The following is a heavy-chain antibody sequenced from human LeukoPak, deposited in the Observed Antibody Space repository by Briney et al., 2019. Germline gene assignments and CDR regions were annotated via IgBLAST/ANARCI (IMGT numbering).Heavy chain of an antibody. CDR3: ARAKYDSSGKYYSGFDI. CDR1: GFTFSDYY. V-gene: IGHV3-11*04. J-gene: IGHJ3*02. Sequence: GGSLRLSCAASGFTFSDYYMGWIRQAPGKGLEWLSYINDSGKSIYYADSVKGRLTMSRDNAKKSLYLQMNSLRAEDTAVYYCARAKYDSSGKYYSGFDIWGQGTMVTVSS. D-gene: IGHD3-22*01. CDR2: INDSGKSI.